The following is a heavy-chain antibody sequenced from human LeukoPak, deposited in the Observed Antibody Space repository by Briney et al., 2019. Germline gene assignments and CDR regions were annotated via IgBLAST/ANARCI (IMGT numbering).Heavy chain of an antibody. CDR2: IWYDGSNK. Sequence: GRSLRLSCAASGFTFSSYGMHWVRQAPGKGLEWVAVIWYDGSNKYYVDSVKGRFTISRDNSKNTLYLQMNNLRAEGTAVYYCARDRSFGGSTFDIWGQGTMVTVSS. V-gene: IGHV3-33*01. CDR3: ARDRSFGGSTFDI. CDR1: GFTFSSYG. D-gene: IGHD3-16*01. J-gene: IGHJ3*02.